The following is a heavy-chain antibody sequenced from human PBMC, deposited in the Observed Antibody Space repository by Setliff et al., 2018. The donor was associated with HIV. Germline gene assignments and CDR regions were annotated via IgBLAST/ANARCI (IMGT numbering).Heavy chain of an antibody. J-gene: IGHJ3*02. V-gene: IGHV4-39*01. CDR1: GASISSNSYY. CDR3: ARQKRGVDAFDI. CDR2: IYYSGST. D-gene: IGHD3-10*01. Sequence: SETLSLTCSVSGASISSNSYYWGWIRQPPGKGLEWVGSIYYSGSTYYNPSLKSRVTISVDTSKNHFSLKLSSVTAADTAVYYCARQKRGVDAFDIWGQGTMVTVSS.